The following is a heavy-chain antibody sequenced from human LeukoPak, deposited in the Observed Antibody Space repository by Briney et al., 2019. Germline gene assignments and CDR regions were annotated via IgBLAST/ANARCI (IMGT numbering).Heavy chain of an antibody. Sequence: GGSLRLSCAASGFAFSSYAMTWVRQTPAKGLEWVSAISGSGDRTYYADSVKGRFTISRDNSKNTLYLQMNSLRAEDTALYYCAKPAKTDYADYWGQGTLVTVSS. D-gene: IGHD1-14*01. J-gene: IGHJ4*02. CDR1: GFAFSSYA. V-gene: IGHV3-23*01. CDR2: ISGSGDRT. CDR3: AKPAKTDYADY.